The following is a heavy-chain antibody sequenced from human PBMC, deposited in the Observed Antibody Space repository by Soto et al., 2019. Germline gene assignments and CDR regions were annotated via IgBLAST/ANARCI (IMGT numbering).Heavy chain of an antibody. CDR2: IIPVFGIE. V-gene: IGHV1-69*01. CDR3: ARGLSYYDSSGYSDAFDI. Sequence: HVQLVQSGAEVKKPGSSVKVSCKASGGTFSSYGVNWVRQAPGQGLEGMGRIIPVFGIEHYAQKSQGRVTVTADESTSTAYMELSGLTSEDTAVYYCARGLSYYDSSGYSDAFDIWGQGTLVTVSS. D-gene: IGHD3-22*01. CDR1: GGTFSSYG. J-gene: IGHJ3*02.